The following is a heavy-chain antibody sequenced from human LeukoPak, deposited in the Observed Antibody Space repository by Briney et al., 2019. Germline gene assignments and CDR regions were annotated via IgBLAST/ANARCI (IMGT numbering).Heavy chain of an antibody. D-gene: IGHD1-26*01. CDR1: GDIFNSYS. J-gene: IGHJ6*03. CDR2: IIPILGSA. CDR3: ARVGRSRGSLPNSYYYMDV. V-gene: IGHV1-69*16. Sequence: ASVKVSCKASGDIFNSYSISWVRQAPDQGLEWMGGIIPILGSANYAQKFQGRVTITTDQSTSTAYMELSSLSSEDTAVYYCARVGRSRGSLPNSYYYMDVWGTGTTVTVSS.